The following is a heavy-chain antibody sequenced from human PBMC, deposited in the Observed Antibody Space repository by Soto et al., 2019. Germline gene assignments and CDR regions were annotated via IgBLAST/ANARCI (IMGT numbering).Heavy chain of an antibody. CDR1: GFTFSSYW. CDR2: IKQDGSEK. V-gene: IGHV3-7*01. J-gene: IGHJ4*02. D-gene: IGHD2-15*01. Sequence: GGSLRLSCAASGFTFSSYWMSWVRQAPGKGLEWVANIKQDGSEKYYVDSVKGRFTISRDNAKNSLYLQMNSLRAEDTAVYYCARDRSAFSFRYCSGGSCYFDYWGQGTLVTVSS. CDR3: ARDRSAFSFRYCSGGSCYFDY.